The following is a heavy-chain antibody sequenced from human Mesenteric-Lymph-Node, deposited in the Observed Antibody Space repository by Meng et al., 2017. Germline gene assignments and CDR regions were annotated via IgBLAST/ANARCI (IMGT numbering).Heavy chain of an antibody. CDR2: IYYSGST. Sequence: QVQLQESGPGLVKPSQTLSLICTVSGGSVSSGGYYWSWIRQHPGKGLEWIGYIYYSGSTYYNPSLKSRVTISVDTSKNHFSLNLTSVTAADAVVYYCARFSSAKTGPDYWGQGTLVTVSS. J-gene: IGHJ4*02. CDR1: GGSVSSGGYY. CDR3: ARFSSAKTGPDY. V-gene: IGHV4-31*03.